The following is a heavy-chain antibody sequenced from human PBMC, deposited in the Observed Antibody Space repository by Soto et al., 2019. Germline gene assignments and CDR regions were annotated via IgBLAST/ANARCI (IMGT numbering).Heavy chain of an antibody. J-gene: IGHJ4*02. V-gene: IGHV4-4*09. CDR2: HHSDST. D-gene: IGHD5-12*01. CDR1: GGSMYGQH. Sequence: QVQLQESGPGLVKPSETLSLTCTVSGGSMYGQHLSWIRQPPGKGLERIGHHSDSTVYNPSLKSRVNISTDTSKNQFSLKLRSVTAADTAVYYCATYSVGEGGRGYWGQGTLVTVSS. CDR3: ATYSVGEGGRGY.